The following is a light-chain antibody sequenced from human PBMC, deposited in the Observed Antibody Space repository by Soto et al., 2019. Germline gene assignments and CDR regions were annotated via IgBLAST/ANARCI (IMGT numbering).Light chain of an antibody. J-gene: IGKJ2*03. CDR1: QDVSTN. CDR2: GAS. CDR3: QHYNNWPPYS. Sequence: ETVMTQSPDTLSVSPGESATLSCRASQDVSTNLAWFQQKPGQTPRLVLYGASKRATGIPARFSGSGSGRHSTLTISSLQSEDFGVYYCQHYNNWPPYSFGQGTKVEIK. V-gene: IGKV3-15*01.